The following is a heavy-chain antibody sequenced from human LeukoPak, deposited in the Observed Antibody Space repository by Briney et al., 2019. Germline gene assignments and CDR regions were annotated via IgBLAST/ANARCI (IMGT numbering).Heavy chain of an antibody. D-gene: IGHD3-10*01. CDR1: GYTFTRYG. V-gene: IGHV1-18*04. CDR2: ISAYNGNT. CDR3: ARDERAGSGSYKYYYYGMDV. Sequence: ASVKVSCKASGYTFTRYGISWVRQAPGQGLEWMGWISAYNGNTNYAQKLQGRVTMTTDTSTSTAYMELRSLRSDDTAVYYCARDERAGSGSYKYYYYGMDVWGKGTRVTVSS. J-gene: IGHJ6*04.